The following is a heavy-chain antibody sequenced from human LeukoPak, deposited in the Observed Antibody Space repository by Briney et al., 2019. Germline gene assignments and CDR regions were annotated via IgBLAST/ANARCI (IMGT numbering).Heavy chain of an antibody. V-gene: IGHV3-49*03. J-gene: IGHJ4*02. CDR2: IRSNAYDGTT. Sequence: GGSLRLSCTASGFTFDDYAMSWSRQAPGNGLEWISFIRSNAYDGTTEYAASLKGRFTISRDDSKNIVYLHMNSLRVEDTAVYYCTKDGEDGTYYDYWGQGTLVTVSS. CDR1: GFTFDDYA. CDR3: TKDGEDGTYYDY. D-gene: IGHD1-26*01.